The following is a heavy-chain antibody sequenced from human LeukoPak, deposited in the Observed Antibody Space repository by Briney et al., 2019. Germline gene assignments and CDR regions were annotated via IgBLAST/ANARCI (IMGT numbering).Heavy chain of an antibody. CDR2: ISYDGSNK. Sequence: PGRSLRLSCAASGFTFSSYAMHWVRQAPGKGLEWVAVISYDGSNKYYADSVKGRFTISRDNSKNTLYLQMNSLRAEDTAVYYCARELRVRIYYYYGMDVWGQGTTVTVSS. CDR1: GFTFSSYA. CDR3: ARELRVRIYYYYGMDV. J-gene: IGHJ6*02. V-gene: IGHV3-30-3*01. D-gene: IGHD3-16*01.